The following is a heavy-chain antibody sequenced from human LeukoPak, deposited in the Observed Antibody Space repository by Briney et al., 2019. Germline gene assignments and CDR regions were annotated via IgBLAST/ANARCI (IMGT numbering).Heavy chain of an antibody. J-gene: IGHJ4*02. CDR1: GFTFSSAA. D-gene: IGHD6-19*01. V-gene: IGHV3-23*01. CDR2: ISSSGGST. CDR3: AKGSRSIAVDNLCDY. Sequence: HSGGSLRLSCAASGFTFSSAAMSWVRQAPGKGLEWVSIISSSGGSTYYADSVKGRFIISRDNSKNTLYLQMNSLRAEDTAVYYCAKGSRSIAVDNLCDYWGQGSLVTVPS.